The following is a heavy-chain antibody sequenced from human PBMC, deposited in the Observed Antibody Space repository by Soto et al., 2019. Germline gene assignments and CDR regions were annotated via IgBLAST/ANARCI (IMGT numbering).Heavy chain of an antibody. CDR3: ARDGEMCSSGWYYFDY. V-gene: IGHV4-59*01. Sequence: SETLSLTCTFSGGSISSYYWSLIRQPPGKGLEWIGYIYYSGSTNYNPSLKSRVTISVDTSKNQFSLKLSSVTAADTAVYYCARDGEMCSSGWYYFDYWGQGTLVTVSS. D-gene: IGHD6-19*01. CDR1: GGSISSYY. CDR2: IYYSGST. J-gene: IGHJ4*02.